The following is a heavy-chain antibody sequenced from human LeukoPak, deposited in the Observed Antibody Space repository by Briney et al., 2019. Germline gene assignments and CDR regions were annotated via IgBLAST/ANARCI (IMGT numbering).Heavy chain of an antibody. CDR3: ARDGSYCSGGSCYLYYFDY. D-gene: IGHD2-15*01. CDR1: GFTVSSNY. J-gene: IGHJ4*02. CDR2: IYSGGST. V-gene: IGHV3-66*01. Sequence: GGSLRLSCAASGFTVSSNYMSWVRQAPGKGLEWVSVIYSGGSTYYADSVKGRFTISRDNSKNTLYLQMNSLRAEDTAVYYCARDGSYCSGGSCYLYYFDYWGQGTLVTVSS.